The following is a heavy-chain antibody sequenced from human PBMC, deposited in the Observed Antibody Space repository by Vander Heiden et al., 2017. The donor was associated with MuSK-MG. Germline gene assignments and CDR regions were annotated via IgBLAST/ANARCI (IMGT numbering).Heavy chain of an antibody. D-gene: IGHD1-7*01. J-gene: IGHJ5*02. Sequence: VHLVETPGGVVRPGRSLRPPCAAPGCPCSSYGMHWVRQDPGKGLEWVAVISYDGSNKYCADSVKDRFTTSRENSKNTLYQQMNSLRAEDAAGYYCGALITGTTLGFDPWGQGTLVTVSS. V-gene: IGHV3-30*03. CDR1: GCPCSSYG. CDR3: GALITGTTLGFDP. CDR2: ISYDGSNK.